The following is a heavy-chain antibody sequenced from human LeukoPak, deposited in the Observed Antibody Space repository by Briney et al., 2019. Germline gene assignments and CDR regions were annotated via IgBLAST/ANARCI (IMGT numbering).Heavy chain of an antibody. V-gene: IGHV4-61*01. J-gene: IGHJ6*04. D-gene: IGHD2-2*01. CDR2: IYYSGST. CDR3: ARVLHCSSTSCYGYYYYYGMDV. Sequence: SETLSRTCTVSGGSVSSGSYYWSWIRQPPGKGLEWIGYIYYSGSTNYNPSLKSRVTISVDTSKNQFSLKLSSVTAADTAVYYCARVLHCSSTSCYGYYYYYGMDVWGKGTTVTVSS. CDR1: GGSVSSGSYY.